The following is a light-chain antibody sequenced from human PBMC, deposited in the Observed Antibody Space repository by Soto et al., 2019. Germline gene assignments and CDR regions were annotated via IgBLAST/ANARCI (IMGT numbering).Light chain of an antibody. CDR3: QQFAHLLA. V-gene: IGKV1-33*01. Sequence: DIQMPQSPASLSASVGDRVTITCQASQDITHYLNWYQQKPGKAPELLIYEASKLKTGVPSRFSGSGSGTECTFTISSLQHEDFATYYCQQFAHLLAFGPGTKVDLQ. J-gene: IGKJ3*01. CDR2: EAS. CDR1: QDITHY.